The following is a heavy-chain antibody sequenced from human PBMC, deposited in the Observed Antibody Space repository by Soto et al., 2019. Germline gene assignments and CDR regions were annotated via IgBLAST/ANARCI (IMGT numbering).Heavy chain of an antibody. CDR1: GFVFKDSS. CDR2: IRDRAYNYAT. D-gene: IGHD3-22*01. CDR3: TRLISAAQDY. V-gene: IGHV3-73*01. Sequence: EVLLVESGAGLVQPGGSLKLSCEASGFVFKDSSIHWVRQASGKGLEWVGRIRDRAYNYATAYAASVKGRFTISRDNSTNRAYLQMDSLKTEDTAIYYCTRLISAAQDYWGQGTLVTVSS. J-gene: IGHJ4*02.